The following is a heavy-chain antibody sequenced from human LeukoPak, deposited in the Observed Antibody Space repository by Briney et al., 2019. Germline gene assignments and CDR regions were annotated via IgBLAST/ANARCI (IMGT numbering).Heavy chain of an antibody. J-gene: IGHJ4*02. CDR3: AKDAQRGFDYSNSLEH. Sequence: GGSLRLSCVASGFTFSRHCMHWVRQVPGKGLVAVSRIRSDGSNQYYADSVKGRFTISRDNFKNTVSLQMNSLRAEDTALYYCAKDAQRGFDYSNSLEHWGQGSLVTVSS. D-gene: IGHD4-11*01. V-gene: IGHV3-30*02. CDR1: GFTFSRHC. CDR2: IRSDGSNQ.